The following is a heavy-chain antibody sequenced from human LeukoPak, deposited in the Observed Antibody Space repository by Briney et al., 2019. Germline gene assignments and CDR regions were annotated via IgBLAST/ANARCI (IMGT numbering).Heavy chain of an antibody. Sequence: ASVKVPCKASGYTFTDYYIHWVRQAPGQGLEWMGWINPDSGGTSYAQKFQGRVTMTRETSIITAYMELSRLRSDDTAVYYCAREVAGTIYSDYWGQGTLVTVSS. CDR3: AREVAGTIYSDY. D-gene: IGHD6-19*01. CDR1: GYTFTDYY. CDR2: INPDSGGT. J-gene: IGHJ4*02. V-gene: IGHV1-2*02.